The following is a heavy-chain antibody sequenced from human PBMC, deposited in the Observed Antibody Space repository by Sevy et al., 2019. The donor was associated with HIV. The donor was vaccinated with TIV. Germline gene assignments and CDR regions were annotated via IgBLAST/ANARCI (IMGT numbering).Heavy chain of an antibody. J-gene: IGHJ4*02. CDR3: AREKTTAFAFDL. CDR1: GGSISSTNW. D-gene: IGHD4-17*01. Sequence: SETLSLTCADSGGSISSTNWWSWVRQPPGKGLEWIGEVYDSGSTNYNPSLKSRVSISVDKAKNQFSVKLSSVTAADTAVYYCAREKTTAFAFDLWGQGALVTVSS. V-gene: IGHV4-4*02. CDR2: VYDSGST.